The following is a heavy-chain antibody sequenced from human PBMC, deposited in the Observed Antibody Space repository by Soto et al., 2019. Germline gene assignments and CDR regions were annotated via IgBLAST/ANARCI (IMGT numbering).Heavy chain of an antibody. CDR3: ARDPFYGWFDS. D-gene: IGHD3-16*01. CDR1: GHTLASYD. J-gene: IGHJ5*01. Sequence: QVQLVQSGAEVRKPGASVKVSCKASGHTLASYDINWLRQATGQGLEWMGWMTPDSGDTGYAQKFQGRVNMTWDTSITTAYMELSRLRYDDTTVYYCARDPFYGWFDSWGQGTMFNVSS. V-gene: IGHV1-8*01. CDR2: MTPDSGDT.